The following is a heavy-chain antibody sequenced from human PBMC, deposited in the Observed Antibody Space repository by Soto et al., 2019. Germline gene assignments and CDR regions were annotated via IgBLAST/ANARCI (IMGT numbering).Heavy chain of an antibody. CDR2: VYIGGNT. Sequence: WVRQAPGNGLEWVSVVYIGGNTYYAESVEDRFTISRDNFQNMLYLQMNSLRAEDTAVYYCAGSVGGGFDYWGQGTLVTVSS. CDR3: AGSVGGGFDY. J-gene: IGHJ4*02. D-gene: IGHD3-16*01. V-gene: IGHV3-66*01.